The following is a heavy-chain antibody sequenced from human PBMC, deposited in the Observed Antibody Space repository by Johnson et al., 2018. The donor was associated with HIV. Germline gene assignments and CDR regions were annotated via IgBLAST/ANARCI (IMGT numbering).Heavy chain of an antibody. J-gene: IGHJ3*02. CDR1: GFTFSSYW. CDR3: ARAPHPQWQWLPPGAFDI. D-gene: IGHD6-19*01. V-gene: IGHV3-7*01. CDR2: IKQDGSEK. Sequence: EQLVESGGGLVQPGGSLRLSCAASGFTFSSYWMSWVRQAPGKGLEWVANIKQDGSEKYYVDSVQGRFTISRDNAKNSLYLQMNSLRAEDTAVYYCARAPHPQWQWLPPGAFDIWGQGTMVTVSS.